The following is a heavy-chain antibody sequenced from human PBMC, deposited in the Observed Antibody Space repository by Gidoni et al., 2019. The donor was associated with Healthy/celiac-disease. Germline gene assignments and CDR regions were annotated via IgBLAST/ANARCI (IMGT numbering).Heavy chain of an antibody. CDR1: GFTVSSNY. CDR2: IYSGGST. Sequence: EVQLVETGGGLIQPGGSLRLSCAASGFTVSSNYMSWVRQAPGKGLEWVSVIYSGGSTYYADSVKGRFTISRDNSKNTLYLQMNSLRAEDTAVYYCARHASGYYYDFDYWGQGTLVTVSS. D-gene: IGHD3-22*01. J-gene: IGHJ4*02. CDR3: ARHASGYYYDFDY. V-gene: IGHV3-53*02.